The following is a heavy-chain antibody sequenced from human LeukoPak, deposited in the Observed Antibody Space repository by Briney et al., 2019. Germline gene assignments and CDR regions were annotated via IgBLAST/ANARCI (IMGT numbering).Heavy chain of an antibody. D-gene: IGHD3-22*01. CDR3: AREKYDSRGSYAFDI. CDR2: ISSSGSP. V-gene: IGHV4-59*01. CDR1: GASIRTNY. Sequence: PSETLSLTCTVSGASIRTNYWSWIRQAPGKGLEWIAFISSSGSPNYSPSLKSRLTMSLDTSNNQFSLKLASVTAADTAVYYCAREKYDSRGSYAFDIWGQGTMVTVSS. J-gene: IGHJ3*02.